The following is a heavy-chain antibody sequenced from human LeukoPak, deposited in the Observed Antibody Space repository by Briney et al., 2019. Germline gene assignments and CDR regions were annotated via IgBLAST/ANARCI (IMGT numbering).Heavy chain of an antibody. Sequence: TASETLSLTCTVSGGSIRSYYWSWTRQSPEKGLEWIGYVYHTGSTKYNPSLQSRVTISIDRSKNQFSLNLTSVTAADTAVYYCSTDSPTGFDHWGQGALVTVSS. CDR1: GGSIRSYY. V-gene: IGHV4-59*01. D-gene: IGHD2/OR15-2a*01. J-gene: IGHJ4*02. CDR2: VYHTGST. CDR3: STDSPTGFDH.